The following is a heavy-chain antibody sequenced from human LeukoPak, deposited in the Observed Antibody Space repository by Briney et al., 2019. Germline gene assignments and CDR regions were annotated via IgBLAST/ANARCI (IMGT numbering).Heavy chain of an antibody. V-gene: IGHV1-18*01. Sequence: GASVKVSCKASGYTFTSYGITWVRQAPGQGLEWMGWINTYNANTNYAQKLQGRVTMTTDTSTSTAYMELRSLRSDDTAVYYCARDFHGQYYMDVWGKGTTVTVSS. J-gene: IGHJ6*03. CDR3: ARDFHGQYYMDV. CDR2: INTYNANT. CDR1: GYTFTSYG.